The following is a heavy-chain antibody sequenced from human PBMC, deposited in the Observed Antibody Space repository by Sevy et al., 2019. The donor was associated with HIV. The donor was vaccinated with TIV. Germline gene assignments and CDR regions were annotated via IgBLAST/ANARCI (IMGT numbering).Heavy chain of an antibody. CDR3: ARGGTSLFAP. Sequence: SETLSLTCSVSGGSGGSISDYYWSWIRQPPGKGLEWIGYINYSRSTKFNPSLKSRVTISVDTSKNQFSLKLTSVTAADTAVYYCARGGTSLFAPWGQGILVTVSS. CDR2: INYSRST. D-gene: IGHD2-15*01. CDR1: GGSGGSISDYY. J-gene: IGHJ5*02. V-gene: IGHV4-59*01.